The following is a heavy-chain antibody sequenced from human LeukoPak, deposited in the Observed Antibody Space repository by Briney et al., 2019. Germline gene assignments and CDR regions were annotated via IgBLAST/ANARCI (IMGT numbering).Heavy chain of an antibody. Sequence: PGGSLRLSCAASGFTFSSYSMNWVRQAPGKGLEWVSSISSSSSYIYYADSVKGRFTISRDNAKNSLYLQMNSLRAEDTAVYYCARRMSIAVTGTPAFDIWGQGTMVTVSS. V-gene: IGHV3-21*01. CDR2: ISSSSSYI. CDR3: ARRMSIAVTGTPAFDI. CDR1: GFTFSSYS. J-gene: IGHJ3*02. D-gene: IGHD6-19*01.